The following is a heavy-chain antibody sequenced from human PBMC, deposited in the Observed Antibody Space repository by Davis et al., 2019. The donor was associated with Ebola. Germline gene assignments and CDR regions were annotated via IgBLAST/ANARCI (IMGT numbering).Heavy chain of an antibody. D-gene: IGHD2-15*01. V-gene: IGHV3-48*03. CDR1: GFTFSSYE. CDR3: ARGGSFDP. Sequence: GESLKISCAASGFTFSSYEMNWVRQAPGKGLEWVSYISSGGNTIYYADSVKGRFTISRDNAKNSLYLQMDSLRAEDTAVYTCARGGSFDPWGQGTLVIVSS. J-gene: IGHJ5*02. CDR2: ISSGGNTI.